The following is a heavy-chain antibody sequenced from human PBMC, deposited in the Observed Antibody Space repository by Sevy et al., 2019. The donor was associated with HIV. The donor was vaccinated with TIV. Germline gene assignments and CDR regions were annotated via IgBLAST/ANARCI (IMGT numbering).Heavy chain of an antibody. V-gene: IGHV1-2*02. Sequence: ASVKVSCKASGYTFTGYYMHWVRQAPGQGLEWMGWINPNSGGTNYAQKFQGRVTMTRETSISTAYMELSRLRSDDTAVYYCARPAAAGGDWFDPWGQGTLVTVSS. J-gene: IGHJ5*02. CDR3: ARPAAAGGDWFDP. D-gene: IGHD6-13*01. CDR2: INPNSGGT. CDR1: GYTFTGYY.